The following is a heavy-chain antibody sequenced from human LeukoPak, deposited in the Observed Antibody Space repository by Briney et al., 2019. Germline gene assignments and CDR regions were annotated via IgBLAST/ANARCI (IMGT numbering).Heavy chain of an antibody. J-gene: IGHJ5*02. CDR2: ISSSGNTI. Sequence: GGSLRLSCAASGFTFSSYEMNWVRQAPGKGLEWVSYISSSGNTIYYANSVKGRFTISRDNAKNSLYLQMNSLRAEDTAVYYCAASSSSWMGFDPWGQGTLVTVSS. D-gene: IGHD6-13*01. CDR3: AASSSSWMGFDP. V-gene: IGHV3-48*03. CDR1: GFTFSSYE.